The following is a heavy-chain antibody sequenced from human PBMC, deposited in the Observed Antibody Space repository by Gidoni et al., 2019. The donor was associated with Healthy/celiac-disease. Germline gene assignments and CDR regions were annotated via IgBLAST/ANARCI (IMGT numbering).Heavy chain of an antibody. CDR2: ISSSSSYI. CDR3: ARDRTRDGYNQRDY. CDR1: GFTFSSYS. J-gene: IGHJ4*02. V-gene: IGHV3-21*01. Sequence: EVQLVESGGGLVKPGGSLRLSCAASGFTFSSYSMNWVRQAPGKGLEWVSSISSSSSYIYYADSVKGRFTISRDNAKNSLYLQMNSLRAEDTAVYYCARDRTRDGYNQRDYWGQGTLVTVSS. D-gene: IGHD5-12*01.